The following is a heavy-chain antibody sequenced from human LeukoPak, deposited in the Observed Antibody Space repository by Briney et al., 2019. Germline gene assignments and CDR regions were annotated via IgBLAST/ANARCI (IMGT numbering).Heavy chain of an antibody. V-gene: IGHV4-59*08. CDR3: ARQGDSSGWYNWFDP. Sequence: SKTLSLTCTVSGGSISSYYWSWIRQPPGKGLEWIGYIYYSGSTNYNPSLKSRVTISVDTSKNQFSLKLSSVTAADTAVYYCARQGDSSGWYNWFDPWGQGTLVTVSS. D-gene: IGHD6-19*01. CDR2: IYYSGST. CDR1: GGSISSYY. J-gene: IGHJ5*02.